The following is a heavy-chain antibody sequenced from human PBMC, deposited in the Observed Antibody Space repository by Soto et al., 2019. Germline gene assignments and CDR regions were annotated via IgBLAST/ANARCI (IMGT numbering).Heavy chain of an antibody. Sequence: QVQLVESGGGVVQPGRSLRLSCAASGFTFSSYGMHWVRQAPGKGLEWVAVIWYDGSNKYYADSVKGRFTISRDNSKKTLYLQMNRLRAEETAVYYCARASNYYDSSGDYTVGYLGQGTLVTVSS. J-gene: IGHJ4*02. CDR1: GFTFSSYG. D-gene: IGHD3-22*01. CDR2: IWYDGSNK. V-gene: IGHV3-33*01. CDR3: ARASNYYDSSGDYTVGY.